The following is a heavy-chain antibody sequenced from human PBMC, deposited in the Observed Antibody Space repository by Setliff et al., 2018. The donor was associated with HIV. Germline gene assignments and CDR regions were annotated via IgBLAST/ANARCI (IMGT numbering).Heavy chain of an antibody. V-gene: IGHV1-18*01. J-gene: IGHJ6*03. CDR1: GGMFRSYA. Sequence: ASVKVSCKASGGMFRSYAFSWVRQAPGQGLEWMGWIDSDNGNRNFAQKFRGRVTMTTDISTNIAYMEVRSLSFDDTAVYYCVRLTADRTNYYYYMDVWGKGTTVTVSS. D-gene: IGHD2-8*01. CDR3: VRLTADRTNYYYYMDV. CDR2: IDSDNGNR.